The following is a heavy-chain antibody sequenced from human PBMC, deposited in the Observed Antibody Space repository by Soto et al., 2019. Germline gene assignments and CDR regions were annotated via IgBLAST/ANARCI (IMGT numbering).Heavy chain of an antibody. CDR3: PRVPNY. Sequence: PSETLSLTCTVSGGSVSSGSYYWSWIRQPPGKGLEWIGYIYYSGSTYYNPSLKSRVTISIDRSKNQFSLKLSSVTAADTAVYYCPRVPNYGGQEILVTVPS. J-gene: IGHJ4*02. CDR1: GGSVSSGSYY. V-gene: IGHV4-61*01. CDR2: IYYSGST. D-gene: IGHD2-2*01.